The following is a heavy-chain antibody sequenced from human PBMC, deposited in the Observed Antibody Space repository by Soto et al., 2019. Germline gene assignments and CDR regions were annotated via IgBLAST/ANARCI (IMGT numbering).Heavy chain of an antibody. D-gene: IGHD3-3*01. J-gene: IGHJ4*02. Sequence: GESLKISCKGSGYSFTSYWIGWVRQMPGKGLEWMGIIYPGDSDTRYSPSFQGQVTISADKSISTAYLQWSSLEASDTAMYYCARLTYYDFWSGYYIPYYFDYWGQGTLVTVSS. CDR1: GYSFTSYW. CDR3: ARLTYYDFWSGYYIPYYFDY. V-gene: IGHV5-51*01. CDR2: IYPGDSDT.